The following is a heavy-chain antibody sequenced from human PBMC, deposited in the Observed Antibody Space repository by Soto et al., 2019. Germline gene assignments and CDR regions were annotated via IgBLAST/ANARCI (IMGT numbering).Heavy chain of an antibody. V-gene: IGHV1-46*01. CDR3: ARSVVLWFGDPTPGFDD. CDR1: GYTFTSYY. CDR2: INPSGAST. Sequence: GASVKVSCKASGYTFTSYYMHWVRQAPGQGLEWMGIINPSGASTTYAQKFQGRVTITRDTSASTAYMELSSLRSEDTAVYYCARSVVLWFGDPTPGFDDSGQGTLVTVSS. D-gene: IGHD3-10*01. J-gene: IGHJ4*02.